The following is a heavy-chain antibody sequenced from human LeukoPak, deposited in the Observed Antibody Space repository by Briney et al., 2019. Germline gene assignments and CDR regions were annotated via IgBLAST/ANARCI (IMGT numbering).Heavy chain of an antibody. D-gene: IGHD2-2*01. CDR2: IYYSGST. CDR1: GGSISSYY. CDR3: ARVSCSSTSCPHYYYYMDV. J-gene: IGHJ6*03. V-gene: IGHV4-59*12. Sequence: SETLSLTCTVSGGSISSYYWSWIRQPPGKGLEWIGYIYYSGSTNYNPSLKSRVTVSVDTSKNQFSLKLSSVTAADTAVYYCARVSCSSTSCPHYYYYMDVWGKGTTVTVSS.